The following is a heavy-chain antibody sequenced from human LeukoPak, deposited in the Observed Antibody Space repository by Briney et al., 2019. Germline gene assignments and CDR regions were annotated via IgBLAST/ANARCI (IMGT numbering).Heavy chain of an antibody. D-gene: IGHD5-24*01. Sequence: GGSLRLSCAASGFTFSSYWMSWVRQAPGKGLEWVAVIWYDGSNKYYADSVKGRFTISRDNSKNTLYLQMNSLRAEDTAVYYCAKDGTVEMATMDFDYWGQGTLVTVSS. CDR2: IWYDGSNK. CDR1: GFTFSSYW. V-gene: IGHV3-33*06. J-gene: IGHJ4*02. CDR3: AKDGTVEMATMDFDY.